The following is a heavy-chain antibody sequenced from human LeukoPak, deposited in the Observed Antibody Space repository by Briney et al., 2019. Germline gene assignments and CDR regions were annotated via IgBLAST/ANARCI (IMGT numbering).Heavy chain of an antibody. J-gene: IGHJ4*02. Sequence: PSQTLPLTCTVGGGSISSGGYYWSWIRQPPGKGLEWIGYIYYSGSTYYNPSLKSRVTISVDTSKSQFSLKLSSVTAADTAVYYCARVGLDYDILTGYTVTRYYFDYWGQGTLVTVSS. CDR1: GGSISSGGYY. CDR3: ARVGLDYDILTGYTVTRYYFDY. D-gene: IGHD3-9*01. V-gene: IGHV4-31*03. CDR2: IYYSGST.